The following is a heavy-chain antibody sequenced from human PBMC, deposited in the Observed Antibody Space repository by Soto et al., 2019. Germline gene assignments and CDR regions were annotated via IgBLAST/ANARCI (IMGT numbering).Heavy chain of an antibody. Sequence: LSLTCTVSGGSISSSSYYWGWIRQPPGKGLEWIGSIYYSGSTYYNPSLKSRVTISVDTSKNQFSLKLSAVTAADAAVYYCASERDFWGGYRTWFDPWGQGTRVPVSS. J-gene: IGHJ5*02. CDR2: IYYSGST. D-gene: IGHD3-3*01. CDR3: ASERDFWGGYRTWFDP. V-gene: IGHV4-39*01. CDR1: GGSISSSSYY.